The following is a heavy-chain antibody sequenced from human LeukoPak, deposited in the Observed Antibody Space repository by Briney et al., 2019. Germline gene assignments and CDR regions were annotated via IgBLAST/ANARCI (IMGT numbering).Heavy chain of an antibody. Sequence: GGSLRLSCEASGFTFSNYWMGWVRQAPGRGLEWVANIKEDGSMTQYADSVRGRFTISRDYAKSSVFLQMSGLKAEDSAVYYCARDERAGYYIYWGQGTLVTVSS. CDR1: GFTFSNYW. V-gene: IGHV3-7*01. D-gene: IGHD5-18*01. J-gene: IGHJ4*02. CDR3: ARDERAGYYIY. CDR2: IKEDGSMT.